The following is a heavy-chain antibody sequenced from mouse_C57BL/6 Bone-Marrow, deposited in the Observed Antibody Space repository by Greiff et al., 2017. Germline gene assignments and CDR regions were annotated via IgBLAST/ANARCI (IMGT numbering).Heavy chain of an antibody. D-gene: IGHD1-1*01. CDR1: GYTFTDYY. Sequence: VQLQQSGPELVKPGASVKISCKASGYTFTDYYMNWVKQSHGKSLEWIGDINPNNGGTSYNQKFKGKATLTVDKSSSTAYMVLRSLTSEDSAVYYCAPIYYYGSRYFDVGGTGTTGTVSS. CDR3: APIYYYGSRYFDV. V-gene: IGHV1-26*01. CDR2: INPNNGGT. J-gene: IGHJ1*03.